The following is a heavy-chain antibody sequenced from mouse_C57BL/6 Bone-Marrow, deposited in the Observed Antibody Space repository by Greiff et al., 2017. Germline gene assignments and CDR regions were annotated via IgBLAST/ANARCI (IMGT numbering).Heavy chain of an antibody. Sequence: VQLVESGAELARPGASVKMSCKASGYTFTSYTMHWVKQRPGQGLEWIGYINPSSGYTKYNQKFKDKATLTADKSSSTAYMQLSSLTSEGSAVYYWARLGSSPFDYWGQGTTLTVSS. CDR2: INPSSGYT. J-gene: IGHJ2*01. CDR3: ARLGSSPFDY. D-gene: IGHD1-3*01. V-gene: IGHV1-4*01. CDR1: GYTFTSYT.